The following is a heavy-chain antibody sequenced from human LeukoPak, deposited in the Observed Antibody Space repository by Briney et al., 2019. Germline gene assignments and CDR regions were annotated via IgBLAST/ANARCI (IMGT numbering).Heavy chain of an antibody. CDR3: ARGKRPAAMGGFDY. CDR1: GGSFSGYY. J-gene: IGHJ4*02. D-gene: IGHD2-2*01. CDR2: INHSGST. Sequence: PSETLSLTCAVYGGSFSGYYWSWIRRPPGKGLEWIGEINHSGSTNYNPSLKSRVTISVDTSKNRFSLKLSSVTAADTAVYYCARGKRPAAMGGFDYWGQGTLVTVSS. V-gene: IGHV4-34*01.